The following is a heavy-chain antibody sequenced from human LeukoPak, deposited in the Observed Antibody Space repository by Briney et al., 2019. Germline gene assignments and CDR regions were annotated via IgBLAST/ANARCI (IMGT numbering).Heavy chain of an antibody. V-gene: IGHV3-7*01. CDR1: GFSFSDYW. Sequence: GGSLRLSCAASGFSFSDYWMSWVRQAPGKGLEWVADIEPDGSGKTYVDSVKGRFTISRDNAQQSLYLQMNSLRAEDTAVYYCARDSSGYPEYFQHWGQGTLVTVSS. CDR3: ARDSSGYPEYFQH. D-gene: IGHD3-22*01. CDR2: IEPDGSGK. J-gene: IGHJ1*01.